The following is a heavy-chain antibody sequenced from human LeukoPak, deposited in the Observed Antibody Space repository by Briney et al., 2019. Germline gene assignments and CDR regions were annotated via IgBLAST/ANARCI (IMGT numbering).Heavy chain of an antibody. D-gene: IGHD2-2*01. CDR1: GGSFSGYY. V-gene: IGHV4-34*01. J-gene: IGHJ4*02. Sequence: SETLSLTCAVYGGSFSGYYWSWIRQPPGKGLEWIGEINHSGSTNYNPSLKSRVTTSVDTSKNQFSLKLSSVTAADTAVYYCASSCSSTSCFGDYWGQGTLVTVSS. CDR2: INHSGST. CDR3: ASSCSSTSCFGDY.